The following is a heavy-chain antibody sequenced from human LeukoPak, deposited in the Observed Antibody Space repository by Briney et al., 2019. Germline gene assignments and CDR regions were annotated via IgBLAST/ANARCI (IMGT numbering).Heavy chain of an antibody. V-gene: IGHV3-74*01. J-gene: IGHJ4*02. D-gene: IGHD6-6*01. Sequence: GGSLRLSCAASGFTFSSHWMHWVRQGPGKGLVWVSRINSDGSSTTYADSVKGRFTISRDNAKNSLYLQMNSLRAEDTAVYYCARAYSSSSPTFDYWGQGTLVTVSS. CDR2: INSDGSST. CDR3: ARAYSSSSPTFDY. CDR1: GFTFSSHW.